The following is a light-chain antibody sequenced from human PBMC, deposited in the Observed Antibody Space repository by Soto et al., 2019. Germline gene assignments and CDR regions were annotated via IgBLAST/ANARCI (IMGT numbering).Light chain of an antibody. J-gene: IGKJ3*01. V-gene: IGKV1-33*01. CDR1: QDISNY. Sequence: DIQMTQSPPSLSASVGDRVTITCRASQDISNYLNWYQQKLGKAPKLLIYDASNLETGVSSRFSGSGSGTDFTLTISRLQPEDSATYYCQHFDSLPLSFGPGTKVQIK. CDR3: QHFDSLPLS. CDR2: DAS.